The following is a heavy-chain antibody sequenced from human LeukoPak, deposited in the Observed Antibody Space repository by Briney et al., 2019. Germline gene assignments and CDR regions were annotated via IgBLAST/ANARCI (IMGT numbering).Heavy chain of an antibody. J-gene: IGHJ4*02. V-gene: IGHV1-3*01. Sequence: ASVKVSCKASGYTFTSYAMHWARQAPGQRLEWMGWINAGNGNTKYSQKFQGRVTITRDTSASTAYMELSSLRSEDTAVYYCARASLGAHFDYWGQGTLVTVSS. CDR3: ARASLGAHFDY. CDR1: GYTFTSYA. D-gene: IGHD1-26*01. CDR2: INAGNGNT.